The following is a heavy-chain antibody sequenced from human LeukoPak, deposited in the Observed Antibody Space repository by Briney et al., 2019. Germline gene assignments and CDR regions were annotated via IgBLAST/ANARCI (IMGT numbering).Heavy chain of an antibody. V-gene: IGHV3-23*01. CDR1: GFTFSIYS. CDR2: VSDSAPTT. CDR3: AKERATYHWTYIDPFDV. Sequence: GGSVRLSCAASGFTFSIYSMRWVRQTPRKGREWVSRVSDSAPTTDYTASVKGRFTISRNNSKNTLYLQMNSLRAEDAAVYYCAKERATYHWTYIDPFDVWGRGTVTTVSS. J-gene: IGHJ3*01. D-gene: IGHD1-7*01.